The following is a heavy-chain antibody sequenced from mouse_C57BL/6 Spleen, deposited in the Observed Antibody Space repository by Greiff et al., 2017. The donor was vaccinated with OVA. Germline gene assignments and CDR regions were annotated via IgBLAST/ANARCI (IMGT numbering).Heavy chain of an antibody. D-gene: IGHD2-3*01. CDR3: TLYDFAY. V-gene: IGHV14-4*01. Sequence: DVQLQESGAELVRPGASVKLSCTASGFNIKDDYMHWVKQRPEQGLEWIGWIDPENGDTEYASKFQGKATITADPSSNTAYLQLSSLTSEDTAVYYCTLYDFAYWGQGTLVTVAA. CDR2: IDPENGDT. J-gene: IGHJ3*01. CDR1: GFNIKDDY.